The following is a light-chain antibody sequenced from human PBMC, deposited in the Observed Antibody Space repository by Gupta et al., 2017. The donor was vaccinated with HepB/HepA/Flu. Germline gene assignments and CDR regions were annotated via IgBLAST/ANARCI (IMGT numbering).Light chain of an antibody. CDR2: MTT. V-gene: IGLV1-47*01. J-gene: IGLJ3*02. CDR3: AVWDYSLRGHWV. Sequence: QSVLTQPPSASGTPGQRVAISCSGSKSNIGSNHVYWYQQFPGMAPKLLIYMTTQRPSGVPDRFSASKSGTSASLAISRIRSEDEADYYCAVWDYSLRGHWVFGGGTRVTVL. CDR1: KSNIGSNH.